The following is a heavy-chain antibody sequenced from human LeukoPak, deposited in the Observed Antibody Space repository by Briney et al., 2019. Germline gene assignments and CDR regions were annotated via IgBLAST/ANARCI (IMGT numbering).Heavy chain of an antibody. D-gene: IGHD6-19*01. V-gene: IGHV3-7*01. CDR2: IKQDGSEK. CDR3: ARDRGSSVWYEFDY. Sequence: GGSLRLTCAASGFTSSSYWLSWVRQAPAKGLEGVANIKQDGSEKYYVASVEGRFTISRDNAKNSLYLQMNSLTAEDTAVYYCARDRGSSVWYEFDYWGQGTLVTASS. CDR1: GFTSSSYW. J-gene: IGHJ4*02.